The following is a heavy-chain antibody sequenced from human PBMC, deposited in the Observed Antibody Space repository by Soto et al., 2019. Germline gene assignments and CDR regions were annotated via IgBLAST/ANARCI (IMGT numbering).Heavy chain of an antibody. CDR2: ISGSGGST. Sequence: EVQLLESGGGLVQPGGSLRLSCAASGFTFSSYAMSWVRQAPGKGLEWVSAISGSGGSTYYADSVTGRFTIPRDNPKNTLYLQMNSLRAEDTAVYYGASSYYSSSNWFDPWGQGTLVTVSS. D-gene: IGHD6-6*01. J-gene: IGHJ5*02. CDR1: GFTFSSYA. V-gene: IGHV3-23*01. CDR3: ASSYYSSSNWFDP.